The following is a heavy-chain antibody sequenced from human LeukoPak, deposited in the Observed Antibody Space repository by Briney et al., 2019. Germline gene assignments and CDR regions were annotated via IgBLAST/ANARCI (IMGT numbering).Heavy chain of an antibody. D-gene: IGHD4-17*01. CDR3: ARDITVTTLRPDYYGMDV. J-gene: IGHJ6*02. CDR1: GYTFTSYG. CDR2: ISTYNGNT. V-gene: IGHV1-18*01. Sequence: ASVKVSCKASGYTFTSYGISWVRQAPGQGVEWMGWISTYNGNTNYAQKLQGRVTMTTDTSTSTAYMELRSLRSDDTAVYYCARDITVTTLRPDYYGMDVWGQGTTVTVSS.